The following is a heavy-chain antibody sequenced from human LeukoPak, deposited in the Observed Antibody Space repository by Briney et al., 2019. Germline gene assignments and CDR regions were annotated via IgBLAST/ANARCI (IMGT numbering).Heavy chain of an antibody. D-gene: IGHD2-15*01. J-gene: IGHJ4*02. CDR3: ARGPRDPSEYCSRGTCSPTYDV. V-gene: IGHV3-48*03. CDR1: GFTFSDYE. CDR2: ISSSGRKI. Sequence: GGSLRLSCAASGFTFSDYEMNWVRQAPGKGLEWVSYISSSGRKIYYADSVKGRFTISRDNAKTSLYLQMNSLRADDTAIYYCARGPRDPSEYCSRGTCSPTYDVWGQGTLVTVSS.